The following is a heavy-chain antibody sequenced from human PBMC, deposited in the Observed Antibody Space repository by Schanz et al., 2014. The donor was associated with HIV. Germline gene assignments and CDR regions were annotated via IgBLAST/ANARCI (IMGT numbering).Heavy chain of an antibody. CDR1: GFTFMRHT. V-gene: IGHV3-21*02. Sequence: EVQLVESGGGLVKPGGSLRLSCAASGFTFMRHTMNWVRQAPGKGLEWVSSISDRSDYLHYADSVKGRFTISRDNSKNTLFLQMNSLRAEDTAVYYCANSGYCTSGICYTRGDGLDVWGQGTTVTVSS. D-gene: IGHD2-8*01. CDR2: ISDRSDYL. J-gene: IGHJ6*02. CDR3: ANSGYCTSGICYTRGDGLDV.